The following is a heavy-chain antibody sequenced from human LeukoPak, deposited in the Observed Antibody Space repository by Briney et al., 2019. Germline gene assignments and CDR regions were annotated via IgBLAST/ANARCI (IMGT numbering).Heavy chain of an antibody. CDR2: IYYSGST. D-gene: IGHD6-6*01. J-gene: IGHJ2*01. CDR1: GGSISSGDYY. Sequence: SQTLSLTCAVSGGSISSGDYYWSWIRQPPGKGLEWIGYIYYSGSTYYNPSLKSRVTISVDTSKNQFSLKLSSVTAADTAVYYCARVANEYSSSSIGGWYFDLWGRGTLVTVSS. CDR3: ARVANEYSSSSIGGWYFDL. V-gene: IGHV4-30-4*08.